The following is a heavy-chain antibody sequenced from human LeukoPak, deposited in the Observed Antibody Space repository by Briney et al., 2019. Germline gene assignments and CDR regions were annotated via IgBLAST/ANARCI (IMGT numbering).Heavy chain of an antibody. D-gene: IGHD3-10*01. CDR3: ARTGMVRGVIISRWFDP. J-gene: IGHJ5*02. CDR1: GFTFSSYS. Sequence: PGGSLRLSCAASGFTFSSYSMNWVRQAPGKGLEWVSSISSSSSYIYYADSVKGRFTISRDNAKNSLYLQMNSLRAEDTAVCYCARTGMVRGVIISRWFDPWGQGTLVTVSS. CDR2: ISSSSSYI. V-gene: IGHV3-21*01.